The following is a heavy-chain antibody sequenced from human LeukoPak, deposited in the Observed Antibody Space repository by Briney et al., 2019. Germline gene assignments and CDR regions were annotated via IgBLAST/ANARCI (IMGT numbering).Heavy chain of an antibody. CDR3: ASILNGYSSGWYRREDY. D-gene: IGHD6-13*01. CDR2: IYHSGST. J-gene: IGHJ4*02. CDR1: GYSISSGYY. Sequence: PSETLSLTCAVSGYSISSGYYWGWIRQPPGKGLEWIGSIYHSGSTYYNPSLKSRVTISVDTSKNQFSLKLSSVTAADTAVYYCASILNGYSSGWYRREDYWGQGTLVTVSS. V-gene: IGHV4-38-2*01.